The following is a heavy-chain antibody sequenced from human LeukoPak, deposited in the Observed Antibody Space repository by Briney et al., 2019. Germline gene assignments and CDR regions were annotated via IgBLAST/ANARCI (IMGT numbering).Heavy chain of an antibody. J-gene: IGHJ5*02. CDR1: GFTFGSYA. CDR2: ISYDGSNK. V-gene: IGHV3-30-3*01. D-gene: IGHD3-3*01. CDR3: ARSRNYDFWSELDP. Sequence: GGSLRLSCAASGFTFGSYAMHWVRQAPGKGLEWVAVISYDGSNKYYADSVKGRFTISRDNSKNTLYLQMNSLRAEDTAVYYCARSRNYDFWSELDPWGQGTLVTVSS.